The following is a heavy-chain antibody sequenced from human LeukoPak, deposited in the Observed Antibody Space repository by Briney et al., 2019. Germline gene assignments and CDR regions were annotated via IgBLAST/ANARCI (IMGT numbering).Heavy chain of an antibody. CDR2: INHSGST. J-gene: IGHJ6*02. D-gene: IGHD3-3*01. V-gene: IGHV4-34*01. CDR3: ARDVKRITIFGVVGGNYYYGMDV. Sequence: PSETLSLTCAVYGGSFSGYCWSWIRQPPGKGLEWIGEINHSGSTNYNPSLKSRVTISVDTSKNQFSLKLSSVTAADTAVYYCARDVKRITIFGVVGGNYYYGMDVWGQGTTVTVSS. CDR1: GGSFSGYC.